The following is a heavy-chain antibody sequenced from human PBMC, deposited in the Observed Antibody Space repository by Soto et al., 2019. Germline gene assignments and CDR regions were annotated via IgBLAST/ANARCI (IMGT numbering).Heavy chain of an antibody. CDR1: GGSISSGGYY. CDR2: IYYSGST. V-gene: IGHV4-31*03. CDR3: AREMATKAYSFDY. Sequence: SLTCTVSGGSISSGGYYRSWIRQHPGKGLEWIGYIYYSGSTYYNPSLKSRVTISVDTSKNQFSLKLSSVTAADTAVYYCAREMATKAYSFDYWGQGALVTVSS. D-gene: IGHD5-12*01. J-gene: IGHJ4*02.